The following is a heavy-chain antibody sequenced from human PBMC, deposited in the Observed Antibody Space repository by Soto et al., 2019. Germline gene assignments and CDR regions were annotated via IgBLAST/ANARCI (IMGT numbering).Heavy chain of an antibody. CDR1: GFTFSAYW. CDR3: ARLRGDYFDY. CDR2: IKEDGSET. J-gene: IGHJ4*02. Sequence: EVQLVESGGGLVQPGGSLRLSCAASGFTFSAYWMTWVRQAPGKGLEWLANIKEDGSETHPLDSVKGRFAISRDNSKNSLYLQMNSLRAEDTAVYYCARLRGDYFDYWGQGTLVTVSS. V-gene: IGHV3-7*01.